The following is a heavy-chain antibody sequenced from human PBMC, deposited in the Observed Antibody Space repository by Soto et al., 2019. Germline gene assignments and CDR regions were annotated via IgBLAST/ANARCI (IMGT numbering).Heavy chain of an antibody. CDR3: ARGLGYTDYGDPPYYYYYYMDV. V-gene: IGHV1-8*01. CDR2: MNPNSGNT. J-gene: IGHJ6*03. D-gene: IGHD4-17*01. Sequence: ASVKVSCKASGYTFTSYDINWVRQATGQGLEWMGWMNPNSGNTGYAQKFQGRVTMTRNTSISTAYMELSSLRSEDTAVYYCARGLGYTDYGDPPYYYYYYMDVWGKGTTVTVSS. CDR1: GYTFTSYD.